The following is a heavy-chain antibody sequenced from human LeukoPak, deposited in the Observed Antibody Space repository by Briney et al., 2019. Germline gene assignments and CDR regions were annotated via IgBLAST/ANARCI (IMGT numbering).Heavy chain of an antibody. J-gene: IGHJ4*02. V-gene: IGHV3-23*01. CDR3: AKGSLGSWYYFDY. Sequence: GGSLRLSCAASGFTFSSYAMNWVRQAPGKGLEWASSISDTGGTTYYTDSVKGRFTISRDNSKNTLYLQMNSLRAEDTAVYYCAKGSLGSWYYFDYWGQGTLVTVSS. CDR1: GFTFSSYA. CDR2: ISDTGGTT. D-gene: IGHD6-13*01.